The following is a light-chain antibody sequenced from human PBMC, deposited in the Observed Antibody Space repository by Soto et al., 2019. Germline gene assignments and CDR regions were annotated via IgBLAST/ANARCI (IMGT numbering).Light chain of an antibody. Sequence: QLVLTQSPSASASLGASVKLTCTLSSGHSNYAIAWHQQQPEKGPRYLMKVNSDGSHSKGDGIPDRFSGSSSRAERYLTISSLQSEDEADYYCQTWGTGVVFGGGTKLTVL. CDR1: SGHSNYA. CDR3: QTWGTGVV. J-gene: IGLJ2*01. CDR2: VNSDGSH. V-gene: IGLV4-69*01.